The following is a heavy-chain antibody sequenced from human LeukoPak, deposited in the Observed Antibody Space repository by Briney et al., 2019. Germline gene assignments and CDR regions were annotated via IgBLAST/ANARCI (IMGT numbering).Heavy chain of an antibody. J-gene: IGHJ5*02. V-gene: IGHV3-30*02. D-gene: IGHD4-11*01. CDR1: GFTFSSYA. CDR3: AKDPHDYSNYLNWFDP. CDR2: IRYDGSNK. Sequence: GGSLRLSCAASGFTFSSYAFNWVRQAPGKGLEWVAFIRYDGSNKYYADSVKGRFTISRDNSKNTLYLQMNSLRAEDTAVYYCAKDPHDYSNYLNWFDPWGQGTLVTVSS.